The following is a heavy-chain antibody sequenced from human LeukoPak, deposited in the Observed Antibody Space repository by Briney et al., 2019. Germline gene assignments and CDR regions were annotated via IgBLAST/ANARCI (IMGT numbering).Heavy chain of an antibody. V-gene: IGHV3-7*01. Sequence: GGSLRLSCVDSEFTFSDSWMSWVRQAPGKGLEWVANIKQDGGEKSYVGSVKGRFTISRDNAKNSLYLRMNSLRAEDTAIYYCARLSFYYGMDVWGQGTTVIISS. CDR2: IKQDGGEK. CDR1: EFTFSDSW. CDR3: ARLSFYYGMDV. J-gene: IGHJ6*02.